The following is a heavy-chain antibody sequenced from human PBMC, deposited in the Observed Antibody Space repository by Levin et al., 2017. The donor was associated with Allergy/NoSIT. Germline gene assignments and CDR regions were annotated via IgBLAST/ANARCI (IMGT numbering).Heavy chain of an antibody. CDR2: IYYSGSS. V-gene: IGHV4-59*01. D-gene: IGHD2-15*01. CDR3: ARQYCSGGSCYYYMDV. CDR1: GGSISSYY. J-gene: IGHJ6*03. Sequence: SETLSLTCTVSGGSISSYYWSWIRQPPRKGLEWIGYIYYSGSSKYNPSLKSRVTISVDTSKNQVSLKLSSVTAADTAVYYCARQYCSGGSCYYYMDVWGKGTTVTVSS.